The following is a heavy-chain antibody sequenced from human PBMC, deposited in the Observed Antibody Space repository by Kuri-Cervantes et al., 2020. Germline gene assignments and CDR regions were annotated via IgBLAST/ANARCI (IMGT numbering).Heavy chain of an antibody. D-gene: IGHD4-11*01. CDR2: IYPGDSDT. CDR1: GYSFTSYW. V-gene: IGHV5-51*01. J-gene: IGHJ4*02. CDR3: ARGEIEYRSRVSYLY. Sequence: GGSLRLSCKGSGYSFTSYWIGWVRQMPGKGLEWMGIIYPGDSDTRYSPSFQGQVTISVDKSISTAYLQWNSLKASDTAMYYCARGEIEYRSRVSYLYWGQGTLVTVSS.